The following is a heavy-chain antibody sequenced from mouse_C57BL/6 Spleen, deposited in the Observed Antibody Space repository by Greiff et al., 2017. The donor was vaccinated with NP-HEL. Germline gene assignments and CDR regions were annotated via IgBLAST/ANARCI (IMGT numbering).Heavy chain of an antibody. CDR2: INYDGSST. Sequence: EVMLVESEGGLVQPGSSMKLSCTASGFTFSDYYMAWVRQVPEKGLEWVANINYDGSSTYYLDSLKSRFIISRDNAKNILYLQMSSLKSEDTATYYCARDPAGRGYFDYWGQGTTLTVSS. CDR3: ARDPAGRGYFDY. J-gene: IGHJ2*01. D-gene: IGHD4-1*01. V-gene: IGHV5-16*01. CDR1: GFTFSDYY.